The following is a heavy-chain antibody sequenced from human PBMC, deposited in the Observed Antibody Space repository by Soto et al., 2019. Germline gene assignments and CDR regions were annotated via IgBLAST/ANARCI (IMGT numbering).Heavy chain of an antibody. CDR2: IYYSGST. CDR1: GGSISSSSYY. CDR3: ARHGRAHPETVVTATPVGGAFDI. V-gene: IGHV4-39*01. D-gene: IGHD2-21*02. Sequence: QLQLQESGPGLVKPSETLSLTCTVSGGSISSSSYYWGWIRQPPGKGLEWIGSIYYSGSTYYNPSLKSRVTISVDTSKNQFSLKLSSVTAADTAVYYCARHGRAHPETVVTATPVGGAFDIWGQGTMVTVSS. J-gene: IGHJ3*02.